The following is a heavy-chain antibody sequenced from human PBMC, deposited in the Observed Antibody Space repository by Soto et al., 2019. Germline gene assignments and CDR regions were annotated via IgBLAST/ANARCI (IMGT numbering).Heavy chain of an antibody. V-gene: IGHV4-59*01. J-gene: IGHJ4*02. CDR1: GGSISSYY. CDR3: ARGTRFGTAMATFDY. Sequence: SETLSLTCTVSGGSISSYYLSWIRQPPGKGLEWIGYIYYSGSTNYNPSLKSRVTISVDTSKNQFSLKLSSVTAADTAVYYCARGTRFGTAMATFDYWGQGTLVTVSS. CDR2: IYYSGST. D-gene: IGHD5-18*01.